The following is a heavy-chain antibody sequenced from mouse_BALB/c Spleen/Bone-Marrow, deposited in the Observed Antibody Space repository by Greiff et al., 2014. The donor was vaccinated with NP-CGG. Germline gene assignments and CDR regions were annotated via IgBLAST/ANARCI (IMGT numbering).Heavy chain of an antibody. CDR2: INSGSGGT. D-gene: IGHD2-4*01. J-gene: IGHJ4*01. V-gene: IGHV1-54*01. Sequence: VQLQQSGAELVRPGTSVKVSCKGSGYAFTNYLIEWVKQRPGQGLEWIGVINSGSGGTKYNEKFKGKATLTADKSSSTAYMQLSSLTSDDSAAYFCARAITDAMDYWGQGTSVTVSS. CDR3: ARAITDAMDY. CDR1: GYAFTNYL.